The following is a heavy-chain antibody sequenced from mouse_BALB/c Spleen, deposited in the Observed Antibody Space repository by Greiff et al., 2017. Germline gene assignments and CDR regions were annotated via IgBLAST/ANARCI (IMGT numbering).Heavy chain of an antibody. J-gene: IGHJ2*01. CDR1: GYSITSDYA. V-gene: IGHV3-2*02. Sequence: DVKLQESGPGLVKPSQSLSLTCTVTGYSITSDYAWNWIRQFPGNKLEWMGYISYSGSTSYNPSLKSRISITRDTSKNQFFLQLNSVTTEDTATYYCARRRSYFDYWGQGTTLTVSS. CDR2: ISYSGST. CDR3: ARRRSYFDY.